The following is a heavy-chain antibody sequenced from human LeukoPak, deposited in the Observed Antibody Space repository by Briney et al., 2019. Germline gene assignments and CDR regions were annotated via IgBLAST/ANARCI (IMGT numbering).Heavy chain of an antibody. V-gene: IGHV3-30*03. D-gene: IGHD3-3*01. CDR2: ISYDGTNK. CDR3: ARESPSYDFWSGYYYLPDY. CDR1: GFTFSAYG. J-gene: IGHJ4*02. Sequence: AGGSLRLSCAASGFTFSAYGMHWVRQAPGKGLEWVAIISYDGTNKYYADSVKGRFTISRDNSKNTLYLQMNSLRAEDTAVYYCARESPSYDFWSGYYYLPDYWGQGTLVTVSS.